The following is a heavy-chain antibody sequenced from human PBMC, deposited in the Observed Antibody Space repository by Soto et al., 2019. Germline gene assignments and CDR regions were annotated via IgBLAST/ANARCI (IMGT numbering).Heavy chain of an antibody. Sequence: VSVKVSCKASGYTFSSYYMHWVRQAPGHGLEWMGIINPRGGSTSSAQKFQGRVTMTGDTSTSTVYMDLCSLISEDTAVYYRARATVHGSGYSSRFRLDFEYWGRRTLVTVGS. V-gene: IGHV1-46*01. D-gene: IGHD3-22*01. CDR2: INPRGGST. CDR1: GYTFSSYY. CDR3: ARATVHGSGYSSRFRLDFEY. J-gene: IGHJ4*02.